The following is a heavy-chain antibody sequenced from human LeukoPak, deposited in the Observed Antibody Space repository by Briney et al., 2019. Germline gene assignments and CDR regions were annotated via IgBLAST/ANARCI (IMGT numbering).Heavy chain of an antibody. J-gene: IGHJ4*02. CDR1: GFTLSSYW. D-gene: IGHD3-10*01. Sequence: GGSLRLSCAASGFTLSSYWMHWVRQAPGKGLVWVSRISTDGTTTNYAGSVKGRFTISRDNAKSTLYLQMNSLRAEDTAVYYCASYRNSNYGYSDYWGQGTLVTVSS. V-gene: IGHV3-74*01. CDR3: ASYRNSNYGYSDY. CDR2: ISTDGTTT.